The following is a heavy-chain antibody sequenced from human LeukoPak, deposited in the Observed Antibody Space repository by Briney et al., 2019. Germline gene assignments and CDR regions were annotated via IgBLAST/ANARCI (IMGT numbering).Heavy chain of an antibody. CDR3: VKGTGTKYYYYGMDV. V-gene: IGHV3-64D*06. CDR2: ISSNGGST. Sequence: GGSLRLSCAASGFTFSSYAMSWVRQAPGKGLEWVSAISSNGGSTYYADSVKGRFTISRDNSKNTLYLQMSSLRAEDTAVYYCVKGTGTKYYYYGMDVWGQGTTVTVSS. J-gene: IGHJ6*02. D-gene: IGHD3/OR15-3a*01. CDR1: GFTFSSYA.